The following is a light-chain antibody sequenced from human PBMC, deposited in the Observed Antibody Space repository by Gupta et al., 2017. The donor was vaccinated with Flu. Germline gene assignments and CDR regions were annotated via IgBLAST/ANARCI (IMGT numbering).Light chain of an antibody. CDR3: SSYAGRVTWV. Sequence: QSAPTQPRSVSGSPGQSVTISCTGTSNDVGGSNRVSWYEQRPGKAPKLILYDVSARPSGVPDRFSGSKSGNTASLTISGLQADDEADYYCSSYAGRVTWVFGTGTTVTVL. V-gene: IGLV2-11*01. CDR2: DVS. J-gene: IGLJ1*01. CDR1: SNDVGGSNR.